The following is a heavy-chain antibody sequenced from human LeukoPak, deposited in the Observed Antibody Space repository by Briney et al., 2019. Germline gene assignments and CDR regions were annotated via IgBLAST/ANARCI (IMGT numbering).Heavy chain of an antibody. CDR1: GGSISSSNW. V-gene: IGHV4-4*02. CDR2: IYHSGST. CDR3: ARGLGGSSGWYFTYYYYYMDV. D-gene: IGHD6-19*01. Sequence: SETLSLTCAVSGGSISSSNWWSWVRQPPGKGLEWIGEIYHSGSTNYNPSLKSRVTISVDKSKNQFSLKLSSVTAADTAVYYCARGLGGSSGWYFTYYYYYMDVWGKGTTVTVSS. J-gene: IGHJ6*03.